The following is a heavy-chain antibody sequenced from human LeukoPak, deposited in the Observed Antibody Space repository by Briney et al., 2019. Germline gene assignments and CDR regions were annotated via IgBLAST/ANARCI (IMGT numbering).Heavy chain of an antibody. CDR2: INPNSGGT. CDR3: ARDQGSGYYIFDY. CDR1: GGTFSSYA. Sequence: GASVKVSCKASGGTFSSYAISWVRQAPGQGLEWMGWINPNSGGTNYAQKFQGRVTMTRDTSISTAYMELSRLRSDDTAMYYCARDQGSGYYIFDYWGQGTLVTVSS. D-gene: IGHD3-22*01. V-gene: IGHV1-2*02. J-gene: IGHJ4*02.